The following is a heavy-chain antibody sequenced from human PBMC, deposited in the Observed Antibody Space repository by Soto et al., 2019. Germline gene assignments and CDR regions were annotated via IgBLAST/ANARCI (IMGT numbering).Heavy chain of an antibody. CDR3: ERDSQTKPNTMIVVVMDY. J-gene: IGHJ4*02. Sequence: GGSLRLPCAASGFTFSSYSINWVRQAPGQGLEWVSSISSSSYIYYADSVKGRFTISRENAKNSLYLQMNSMRAEDTAVYYCERDSQTKPNTMIVVVMDYWGQGTLVTVSS. D-gene: IGHD3-22*01. CDR2: ISSSSYI. V-gene: IGHV3-21*01. CDR1: GFTFSSYS.